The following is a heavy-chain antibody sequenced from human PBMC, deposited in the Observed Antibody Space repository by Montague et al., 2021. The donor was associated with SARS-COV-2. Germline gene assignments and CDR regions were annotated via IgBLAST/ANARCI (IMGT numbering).Heavy chain of an antibody. V-gene: IGHV4-39*01. CDR1: GGTISTDNLYWY. CDR3: ARHVSNLRAAVDYFDY. D-gene: IGHD5/OR15-5a*01. CDR2: IFHNGDS. Sequence: SETLSLTCLVSGGTISTDNLYWYWAWIRQPPGKGLEWIGSIFHNGDSYYNPSLNTRVTISIDTSRNHFSLSLTSLTAPDTAVYYCARHVSNLRAAVDYFDYWGQGPPVTVSS. J-gene: IGHJ4*02.